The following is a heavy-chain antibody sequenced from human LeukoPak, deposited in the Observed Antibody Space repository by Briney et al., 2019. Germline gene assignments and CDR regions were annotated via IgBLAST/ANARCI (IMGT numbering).Heavy chain of an antibody. CDR3: ARPRNYGGNSFTGYWFDP. CDR1: GGSFSSYY. J-gene: IGHJ5*02. V-gene: IGHV4-39*01. CDR2: IYYSGST. D-gene: IGHD4-17*01. Sequence: SSETLSLTCAVYGGSFSSYYWGWIRQPPGKGLEWIGSIYYSGSTYYNPSLKSRVTISVDTSKNQFSLKLSSVTAADTAVYYCARPRNYGGNSFTGYWFDPWGQGTLVTVSS.